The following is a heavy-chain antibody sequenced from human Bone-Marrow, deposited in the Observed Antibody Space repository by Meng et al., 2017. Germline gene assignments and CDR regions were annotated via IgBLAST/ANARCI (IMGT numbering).Heavy chain of an antibody. D-gene: IGHD4-11*01. CDR3: VDSNFDY. CDR2: INSDGSST. CDR1: GFTFSTYW. V-gene: IGHV3-74*01. Sequence: EVQLVESGRGLVQPGGSLRLSCAASGFTFSTYWMHWVRQVPGKGLVWVSRINSDGSSTTYADSVKGRFTISRDNARNTLYLQMNSLRAEDTAIYYCVDSNFDYWGQGTLVTVSS. J-gene: IGHJ4*02.